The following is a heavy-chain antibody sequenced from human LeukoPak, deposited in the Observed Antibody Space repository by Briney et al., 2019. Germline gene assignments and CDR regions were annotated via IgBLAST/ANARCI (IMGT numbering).Heavy chain of an antibody. CDR3: ARVGGSGSYSYYYYMDV. CDR1: GGTFSSYA. J-gene: IGHJ6*03. V-gene: IGHV1-69*05. Sequence: SVKVSCKASGGTFSSYAISWVRQAPGQGLEWMGGIIPILGTANYAQKFQGRVTITTDESTSTAYMELSSLRSEDTAVYYCARVGGSGSYSYYYYMDVWGKGTTVTVSS. CDR2: IIPILGTA. D-gene: IGHD3-10*01.